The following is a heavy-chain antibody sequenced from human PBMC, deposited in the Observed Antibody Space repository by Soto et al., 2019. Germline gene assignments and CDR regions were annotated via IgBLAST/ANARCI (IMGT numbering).Heavy chain of an antibody. D-gene: IGHD2-8*01. J-gene: IGHJ3*02. CDR3: AKEDDAWTNGYFDI. CDR2: IYYSGST. CDR1: GGSIIIYY. Sequence: PSETLSLTCTVSGGSIIIYYWSWIRQPPGKGLEWIGYIYYSGSTNFNPSLKSRVTISVDTSKNQFSLKLSSVTAADTATYYCAKEDDAWTNGYFDIWGQGTLVTVS. V-gene: IGHV4-59*01.